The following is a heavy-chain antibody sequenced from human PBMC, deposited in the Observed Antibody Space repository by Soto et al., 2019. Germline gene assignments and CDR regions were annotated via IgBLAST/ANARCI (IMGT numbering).Heavy chain of an antibody. CDR3: AKVRTPYYYDSSGYSLDY. V-gene: IGHV3-23*01. D-gene: IGHD3-22*01. CDR1: GFTFSSYA. J-gene: IGHJ4*02. CDR2: ISGSGGST. Sequence: HPGGSLKLSCAASGFTFSSYAMGWFRQAPGKGLEWVSAISGSGGSTYYADSVKGRFTISGDNSKNTLYLQMNSLRAEDTAVYYCAKVRTPYYYDSSGYSLDYWGQGTLVTVSS.